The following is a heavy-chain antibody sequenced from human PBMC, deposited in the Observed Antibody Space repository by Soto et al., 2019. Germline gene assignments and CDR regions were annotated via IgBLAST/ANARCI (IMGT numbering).Heavy chain of an antibody. V-gene: IGHV1-3*05. CDR2: INAGNGNT. CDR1: GYTFTSYA. J-gene: IGHJ4*02. D-gene: IGHD3-10*01. Sequence: QVQLVQSGAEEKKPGASVKVSCKASGYTFTSYAMHWVRQAPGQRLEWMGWINAGNGNTKYSQKFQGRVTITRDTSASTAYMELSSLRSEDTAVYYCARDGTVRGVIPFDYWGQGPLVTVSS. CDR3: ARDGTVRGVIPFDY.